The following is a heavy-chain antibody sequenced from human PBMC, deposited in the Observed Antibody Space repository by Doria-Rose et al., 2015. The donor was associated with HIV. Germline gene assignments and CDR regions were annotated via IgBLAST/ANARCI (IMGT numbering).Heavy chain of an antibody. CDR3: ALIKSSRWYHKYYLDF. CDR2: IFSNDER. V-gene: IGHV2-26*01. D-gene: IGHD6-13*01. CDR1: GVSLSSPGMG. Sequence: QVTLKESGPVLVKPTETLTLTCTVSGVSLSSPGMGVSWIRQPPGQALEWLAHIFSNDERYYNTSLKSRLTISRGSVKSQVVLTMTDMDRVDTATYYCALIKSSRWYHKYYLDFWGQGTLVIVSA. J-gene: IGHJ4*02.